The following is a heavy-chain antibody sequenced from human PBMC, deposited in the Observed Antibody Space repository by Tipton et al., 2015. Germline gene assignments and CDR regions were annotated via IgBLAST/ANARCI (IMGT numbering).Heavy chain of an antibody. V-gene: IGHV3-21*03. J-gene: IGHJ6*02. CDR1: GFIFSNYT. CDR2: ISSGSTYI. D-gene: IGHD1-26*01. Sequence: SLRLSCAASGFIFSNYTMNWVRQAPGKGLEWVSSISSGSTYIDHTDSVKGRFTISRDNAKNSLYLQMNSLKTEDTAVYYCTRYLGGRHGMDVWGQGTTVTVSS. CDR3: TRYLGGRHGMDV.